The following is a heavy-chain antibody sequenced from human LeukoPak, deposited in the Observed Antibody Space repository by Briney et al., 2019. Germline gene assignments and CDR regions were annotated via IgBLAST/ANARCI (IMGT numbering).Heavy chain of an antibody. J-gene: IGHJ4*02. V-gene: IGHV3-48*03. CDR2: ISSGGSTI. Sequence: PGGSLRLSCAASGFTFSNYEMNWVRQAPGKGLEWLSYISSGGSTIYYADSVKGRFTISRDNAKNSLYLQMNSLRAEDTAVYYCARAGRLDKELDYWGQGTLVTVSS. CDR1: GFTFSNYE. CDR3: ARAGRLDKELDY. D-gene: IGHD1-26*01.